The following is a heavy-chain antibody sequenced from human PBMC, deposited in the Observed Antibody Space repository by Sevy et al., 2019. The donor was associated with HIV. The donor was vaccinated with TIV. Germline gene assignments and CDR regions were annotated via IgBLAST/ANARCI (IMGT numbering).Heavy chain of an antibody. CDR1: GGSITSLY. CDR2: IYYNGHI. Sequence: SETLSLTCIVSGGSITSLYWNWIRQPPGKGLEWIANIYYNGHINYNPPLKSRVTLSLDTSKNQLSLRRSSVTAADTAMYYCAGENAWGRGYSWGQGTLVTVSS. J-gene: IGHJ4*02. V-gene: IGHV4-59*08. CDR3: AGENAWGRGYS. D-gene: IGHD1-26*01.